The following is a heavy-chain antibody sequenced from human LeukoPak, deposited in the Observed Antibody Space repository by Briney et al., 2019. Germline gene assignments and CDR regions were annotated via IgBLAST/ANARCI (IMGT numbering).Heavy chain of an antibody. CDR2: IYYSGST. CDR3: ARLVGETDY. Sequence: SETLSLTCTVSGGSISSSSYYWGWIRQPPGKGLEWIGSIYYSGSTYYNPSLKSRVTISVDTSKNQFSLKLSSVTAADTAVYYCARLVGETDYWGQGTLVTVSS. CDR1: GGSISSSSYY. D-gene: IGHD3-10*01. J-gene: IGHJ4*02. V-gene: IGHV4-39*01.